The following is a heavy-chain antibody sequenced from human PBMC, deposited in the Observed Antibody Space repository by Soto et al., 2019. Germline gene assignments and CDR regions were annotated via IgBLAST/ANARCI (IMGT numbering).Heavy chain of an antibody. CDR2: IDPSDSYT. J-gene: IGHJ6*02. D-gene: IGHD1-1*01. CDR3: ARTPPRWNDHVYYYYGMDV. CDR1: GYSFTSYW. Sequence: GESLKISCKGSGYSFTSYWISWVRQMPGKGLEWMGRIDPSDSYTNYSPSFQGHVTISADKSISTAYLQWSSLKASDTAMYYCARTPPRWNDHVYYYYGMDVWGQGTTVTVSS. V-gene: IGHV5-10-1*01.